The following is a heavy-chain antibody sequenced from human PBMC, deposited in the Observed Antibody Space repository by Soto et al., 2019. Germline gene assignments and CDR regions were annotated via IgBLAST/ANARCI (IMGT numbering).Heavy chain of an antibody. Sequence: QVQLQQWGAGLLKPSETLSLTCDVYGGSFSDHYWSGIRQTPGKGLEGIGEINPSGSTNYNPSFKSRVTRSVDTSKNQFSLYLSSVTDADTAVIYCARGVGGYSYGGLDSGGQGTLVTVS. CDR1: GGSFSDHY. J-gene: IGHJ5*01. CDR3: ARGVGGYSYGGLDS. D-gene: IGHD5-18*01. CDR2: INPSGST. V-gene: IGHV4-34*01.